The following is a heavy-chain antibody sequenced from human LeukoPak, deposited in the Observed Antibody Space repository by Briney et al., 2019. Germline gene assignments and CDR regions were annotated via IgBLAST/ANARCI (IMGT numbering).Heavy chain of an antibody. Sequence: GGSLRLSCAASGFTFSSYGMHWVRQAPGKGLEWVAVIWYDGSNKYYADSVKGRFTISRDNSKNTLYLQMNSLRAEDTAVYYCARGTADTVQLWLLYYYGMDVWGQGTTVTVSS. CDR3: ARGTADTVQLWLLYYYGMDV. CDR1: GFTFSSYG. J-gene: IGHJ6*02. D-gene: IGHD5-18*01. V-gene: IGHV3-33*01. CDR2: IWYDGSNK.